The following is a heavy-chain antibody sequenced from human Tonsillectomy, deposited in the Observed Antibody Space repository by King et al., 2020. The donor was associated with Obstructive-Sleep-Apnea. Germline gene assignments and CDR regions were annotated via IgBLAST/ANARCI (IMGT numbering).Heavy chain of an antibody. CDR3: ARDQYYYDGSGYY. J-gene: IGHJ4*02. V-gene: IGHV4-59*01. CDR1: GGSISSYY. Sequence: QLQESGPGLVKPSETLSLTCNVSGGSISSYYWSWIRQPPGKGLEWIGYIYYSGSTNYNPSLKGRVTISIDTSKNQLSLKLSSVTAAETAVYYCARDQYYYDGSGYYWGQGALVTVSS. CDR2: IYYSGST. D-gene: IGHD3-22*01.